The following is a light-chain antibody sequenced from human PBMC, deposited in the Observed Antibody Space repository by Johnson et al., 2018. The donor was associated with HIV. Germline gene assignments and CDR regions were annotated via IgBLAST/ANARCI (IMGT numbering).Light chain of an antibody. CDR3: GTWDSSLISGGV. CDR2: ENN. J-gene: IGLJ1*01. CDR1: SSNIGNNY. Sequence: QSVLTQPPSVSAAPGQKVTISCSGSSSNIGNNYVSWYQQLPGTAPKLLIYENNKRPSGIPDRFSGSKSGTSATLGITGLQTGDEADYYWGTWDSSLISGGVFGTGTRDTVL. V-gene: IGLV1-51*02.